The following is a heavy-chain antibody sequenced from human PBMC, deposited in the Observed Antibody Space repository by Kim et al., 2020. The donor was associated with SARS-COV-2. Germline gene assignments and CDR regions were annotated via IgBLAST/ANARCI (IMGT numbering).Heavy chain of an antibody. CDR3: ARGKSVDAY. V-gene: IGHV3-48*03. J-gene: IGHJ4*02. CDR2: ITENGRTI. CDR1: GFTFSRHE. D-gene: IGHD2-8*01. Sequence: GGSLRLSCAASGFTFSRHEMNWVRQAPGKRLEWVSYITENGRTIYYADSVKGRFTISRDNAKISLYLQMNSLRAEDTAVYYCARGKSVDAYWGQGTLVTVSS.